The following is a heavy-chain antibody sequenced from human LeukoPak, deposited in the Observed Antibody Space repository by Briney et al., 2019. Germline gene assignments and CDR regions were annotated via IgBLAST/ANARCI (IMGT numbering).Heavy chain of an antibody. CDR2: ISDTSNYI. J-gene: IGHJ5*01. CDR1: GFTFSDYY. CDR3: VRQKWGYSSASPVFDS. V-gene: IGHV3-11*06. D-gene: IGHD6-6*01. Sequence: KPGGSLRLSCAASGFTFSDYYMSWIRQAPGKGLEWVSSISDTSNYIYYADSVKGRFTISRDNAKTSLFLQMHSLRVKATAVCYCVRQKWGYSSASPVFDSWGQGTLVTVSS.